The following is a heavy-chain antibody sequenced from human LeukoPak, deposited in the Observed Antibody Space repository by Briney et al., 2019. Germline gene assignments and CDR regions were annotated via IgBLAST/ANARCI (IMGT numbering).Heavy chain of an antibody. J-gene: IGHJ4*02. CDR2: ISXGSSII. D-gene: IGHD5-12*01. V-gene: IGHV3-48*04. CDR1: GFTFSSYS. CDR3: ARGSHVDEAVXHFDC. Sequence: GGSLRLSCAASGFTFSSYSMNWVRRAPGKGLEWVAYISXGSSIIRYADSVKGRFTISRDDAKDSLYLQMNSLRAEDTAVYYCARGSHVDEAVXHFDCWGQGTLATVSS.